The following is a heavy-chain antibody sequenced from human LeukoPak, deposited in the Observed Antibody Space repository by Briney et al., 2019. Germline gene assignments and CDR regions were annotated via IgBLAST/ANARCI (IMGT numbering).Heavy chain of an antibody. CDR3: ARLYYYDSSGSWFDP. J-gene: IGHJ5*02. V-gene: IGHV4-30-4*01. CDR2: IYYSGST. Sequence: PSQTLSLTCTVSGGSISSGDHYWSWIRQPPGKGLEWIGYIYYSGSTYYNPSLKSRVTISVDTSKNQFSLKLSSVTAADTAVYYCARLYYYDSSGSWFDPWGQGTLVTVSS. CDR1: GGSISSGDHY. D-gene: IGHD3-22*01.